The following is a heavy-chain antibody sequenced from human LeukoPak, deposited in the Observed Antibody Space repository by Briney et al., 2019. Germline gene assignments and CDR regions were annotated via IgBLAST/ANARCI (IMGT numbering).Heavy chain of an antibody. CDR3: ARGRKYSYGTYYYGLDV. J-gene: IGHJ6*02. V-gene: IGHV3-30-3*01. Sequence: GGSLRLSCVASGFTFSTYAMHWVRQAPGKGLEWVAVILYDGNNKYYADSVKGRFTISRDNSKNTLYLQINSLRAEDTAVYYCARGRKYSYGTYYYGLDVWGQGTTVTVCS. D-gene: IGHD5-18*01. CDR1: GFTFSTYA. CDR2: ILYDGNNK.